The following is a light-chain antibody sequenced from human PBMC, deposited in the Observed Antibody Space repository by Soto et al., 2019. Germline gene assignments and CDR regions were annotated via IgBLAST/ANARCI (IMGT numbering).Light chain of an antibody. CDR3: QQSYSRST. CDR2: AAS. V-gene: IGKV1-39*01. Sequence: DIQMTQSPSSLSASVGDRVTITCRASQSISSYLNWYQQKPGKAPXXLIYAASSLQSGVPSRFSGSGSGTDFTLTISSLQPEDFATYYCQQSYSRSTFGQGTKVDIK. J-gene: IGKJ1*01. CDR1: QSISSY.